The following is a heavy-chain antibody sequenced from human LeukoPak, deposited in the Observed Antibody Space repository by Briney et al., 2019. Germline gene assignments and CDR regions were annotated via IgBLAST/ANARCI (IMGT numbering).Heavy chain of an antibody. CDR3: AKTPGDCTGGTCYSFDY. J-gene: IGHJ4*02. CDR1: GFTFSSYW. CDR2: ISGSGDNT. D-gene: IGHD2-15*01. V-gene: IGHV3-23*01. Sequence: PGGSLRLSCAASGFTFSSYWMHWVRQAPGKGLEWVSSISGSGDNTYYADSVKGRFTVSRDNSKNTLYLQMNSLRAEDTAVYYCAKTPGDCTGGTCYSFDYWGQGSLVTVSS.